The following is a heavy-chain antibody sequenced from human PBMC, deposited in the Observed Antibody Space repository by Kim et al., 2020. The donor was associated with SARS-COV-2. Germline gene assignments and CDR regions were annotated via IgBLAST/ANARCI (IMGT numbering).Heavy chain of an antibody. CDR3: ARLRYDFWSGSYPGQEYQYYYERDV. V-gene: IGHV6-1*01. J-gene: IGHJ6*02. CDR1: GDSVSSTSAA. Sequence: SQTLSLPCAIFGDSVSSTSAAWNWIRQSPSRGLEWLGRTYYRSNWYSDYAESVQRRITVNPDTSKNQFSLQLNSVTPEDTAVYYCARLRYDFWSGSYPGQEYQYYYERDVWGQGTTVTVSS. D-gene: IGHD3-3*01. CDR2: TYYRSNWYS.